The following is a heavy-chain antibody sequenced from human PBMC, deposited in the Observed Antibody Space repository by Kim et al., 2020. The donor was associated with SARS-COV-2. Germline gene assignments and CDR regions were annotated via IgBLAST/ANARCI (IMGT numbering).Heavy chain of an antibody. CDR2: IYYSGST. Sequence: SETLSLTCTVSGGSISSYYWSWIRQPPGKGLEWIGYIYYSGSTNYNPSLKSRVTISVDTSKNQFSLKLSSVTAADTAVYYCARELRESSGYYYNDENYYYYGMDVWGQGTTVTVSS. D-gene: IGHD3-22*01. CDR3: ARELRESSGYYYNDENYYYYGMDV. V-gene: IGHV4-59*13. J-gene: IGHJ6*02. CDR1: GGSISSYY.